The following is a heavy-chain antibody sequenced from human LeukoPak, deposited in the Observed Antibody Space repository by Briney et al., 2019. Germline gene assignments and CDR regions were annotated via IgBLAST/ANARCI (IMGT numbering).Heavy chain of an antibody. CDR1: GFTLGEYS. Sequence: GSLRLSCTASGFTLGEYSMSWVRQAPGKGLEWVGFIRKQDGTTEYAASVRGRFTISRDESNRIAYLQMNSLKTEDTAVYHCNRWHISGVSYSNVRGQGTLVTVSS. V-gene: IGHV3-49*04. CDR3: NRWHISGVSYSNV. D-gene: IGHD2-15*01. CDR2: IRKQDGTT. J-gene: IGHJ4*02.